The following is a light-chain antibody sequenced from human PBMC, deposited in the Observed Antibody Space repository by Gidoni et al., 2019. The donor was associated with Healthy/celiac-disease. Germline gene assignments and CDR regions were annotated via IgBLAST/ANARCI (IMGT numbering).Light chain of an antibody. J-gene: IGLJ3*02. V-gene: IGLV1-47*02. Sequence: QSVLTQPPSASGTPGQRVTISCSGSSSNIGSNYVYWYHQLPGTAPQLLIYSNNQRPSGVPDRFSGSKSGTSASLAISGLRSEDEADYYCAAWDDSLSGWVFGGGTKLTV. CDR3: AAWDDSLSGWV. CDR1: SSNIGSNY. CDR2: SNN.